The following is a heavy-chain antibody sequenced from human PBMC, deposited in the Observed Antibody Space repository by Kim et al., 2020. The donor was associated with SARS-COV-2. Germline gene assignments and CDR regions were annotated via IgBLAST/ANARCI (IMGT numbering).Heavy chain of an antibody. CDR2: IDPSDSYT. CDR1: GYSFTSYW. D-gene: IGHD3-3*01. V-gene: IGHV5-10-1*01. J-gene: IGHJ6*02. CDR3: ARATRGNYDFWSGYYAYYYGMDV. Sequence: GESLKISCKGSGYSFTSYWISWVRQMPGKGLEWMGRIDPSDSYTNYSPSFQGHVTISADKSISTAYLQWSSLKASDTAMYYCARATRGNYDFWSGYYAYYYGMDVWGQGTTVTVSS.